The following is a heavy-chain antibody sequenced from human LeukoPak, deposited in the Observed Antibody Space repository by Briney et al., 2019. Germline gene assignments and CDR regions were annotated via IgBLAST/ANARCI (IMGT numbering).Heavy chain of an antibody. J-gene: IGHJ5*02. Sequence: ASVKVSCKASGYTFTSYYMRWVRQAPGQGLEWMGIINPSGGSTSYAQKFQGRVTMTRDTSTSTIYMELSSLRSEDTAVYYCARDKTDSSTYSWFDPWGQGTLVTVSS. CDR2: INPSGGST. D-gene: IGHD6-13*01. CDR3: ARDKTDSSTYSWFDP. CDR1: GYTFTSYY. V-gene: IGHV1-46*01.